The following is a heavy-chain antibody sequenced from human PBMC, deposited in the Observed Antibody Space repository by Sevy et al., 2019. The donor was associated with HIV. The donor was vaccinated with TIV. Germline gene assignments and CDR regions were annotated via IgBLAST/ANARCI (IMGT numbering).Heavy chain of an antibody. CDR1: GFRFDRYS. J-gene: IGHJ3*02. CDR2: ISSGSSSI. D-gene: IGHD3-3*01. V-gene: IGHV3-48*01. Sequence: GGSLRLSCAASGFRFDRYSMNWVRQAPGKGLEWVSYISSGSSSINYADSVKDRFTISRDNAKKSLFLQMNSLRAEDTAVYCARGPSIFGDVDGLNIWGQGTMVTVSS. CDR3: ARGPSIFGDVDGLNI.